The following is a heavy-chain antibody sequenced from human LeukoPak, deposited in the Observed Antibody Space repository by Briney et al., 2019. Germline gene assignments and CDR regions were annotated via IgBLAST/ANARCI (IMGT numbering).Heavy chain of an antibody. V-gene: IGHV1-69*05. CDR2: IIPIFGTA. CDR1: GGTFSSYA. D-gene: IGHD6-6*01. CDR3: ARSKGIAARRLGYFDY. Sequence: ASVKVSCKASGGTFSSYAISWVRQAPGQGLEWMGGIIPIFGTANYAQKFQGRVTITTDESTSTAYMELSSLRSEDTAVYYCARSKGIAARRLGYFDYWGQGTLVTVSS. J-gene: IGHJ4*02.